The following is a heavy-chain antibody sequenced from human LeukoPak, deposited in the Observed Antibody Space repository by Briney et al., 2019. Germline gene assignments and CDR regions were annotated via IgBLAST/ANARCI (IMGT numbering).Heavy chain of an antibody. CDR1: GYSFTSYW. CDR2: IYPGDSDT. D-gene: IGHD2-15*01. J-gene: IGHJ3*02. V-gene: IGHV5-51*01. CDR3: AIHAQYCGGGSCYYDAFDI. Sequence: GESLKISFNGSGYSFTSYWIGWVRPRPGKGLGWMGIIYPGDSDTRYSPSFQGQVTISADKSINTAYLQWSSLKASDTAIYYCAIHAQYCGGGSCYYDAFDIWGQGTMVTVSS.